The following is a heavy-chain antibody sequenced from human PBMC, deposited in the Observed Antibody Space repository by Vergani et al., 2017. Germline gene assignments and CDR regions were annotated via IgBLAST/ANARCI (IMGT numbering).Heavy chain of an antibody. CDR2: IYYSGST. CDR3: SVDSSGYYYY. J-gene: IGHJ4*02. D-gene: IGHD3-22*01. V-gene: IGHV4-39*07. CDR1: GGSISSSSYY. Sequence: QVQLQESGPGLVKPSETLSLTCTVSGGSISSSSYYWGWIRQPPGKGLEWIGSIYYSGSTYYNPSLKSRVTISVDTSKNQFSLKLRSVTAADTAVYYCSVDSSGYYYYWGQGTLVTVSS.